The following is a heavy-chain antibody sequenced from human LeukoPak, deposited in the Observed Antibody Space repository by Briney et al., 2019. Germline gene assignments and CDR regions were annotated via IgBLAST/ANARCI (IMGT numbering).Heavy chain of an antibody. CDR1: GYTFTNYA. CDR2: INAGNGGT. J-gene: IGHJ4*02. CDR3: ARVGGLSSSRYDYFDY. Sequence: ASVKVSCKASGYTFTNYAMHWVRQAPGQRLEWMGWINAGNGGTKYSQKFQGRVTITSDTSASTAYMELSSLRSEDTAVYYCARVGGLSSSRYDYFDYWGQGTLVTVSS. D-gene: IGHD6-13*01. V-gene: IGHV1-3*01.